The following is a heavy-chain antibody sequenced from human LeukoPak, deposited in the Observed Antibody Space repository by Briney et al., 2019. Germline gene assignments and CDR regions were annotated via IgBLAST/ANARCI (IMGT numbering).Heavy chain of an antibody. J-gene: IGHJ4*02. CDR3: ARDLASCAGDCYSDGFDY. D-gene: IGHD2-21*02. Sequence: SETLSLTCTVSGGSISSSSYYWGWIRQSPGKGLEWIGSIYHGGSTYYNPSLRSRVIVSVDTSKNHFSLKMSSVTAADTAVYYCARDLASCAGDCYSDGFDYWGQGALVTVSS. CDR1: GGSISSSSYY. CDR2: IYHGGST. V-gene: IGHV4-39*07.